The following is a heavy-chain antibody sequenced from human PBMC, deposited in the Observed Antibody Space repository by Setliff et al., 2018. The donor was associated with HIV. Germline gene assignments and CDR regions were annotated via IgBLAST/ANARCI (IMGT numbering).Heavy chain of an antibody. V-gene: IGHV4-61*02. J-gene: IGHJ6*03. CDR3: VGIYADYSYYLDV. D-gene: IGHD4-17*01. Sequence: SETLSLTCTVSGGSINSANYYWSWTRLPAGKGLEWVGRIYASGNTNYNPSLQSRVTILIDPSKNQFSLRLSSVTAADTAIYYCVGIYADYSYYLDVWGKGTTVTVSS. CDR2: IYASGNT. CDR1: GGSINSANYY.